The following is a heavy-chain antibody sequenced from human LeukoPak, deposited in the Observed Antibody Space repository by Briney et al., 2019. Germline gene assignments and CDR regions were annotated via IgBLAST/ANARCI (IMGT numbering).Heavy chain of an antibody. J-gene: IGHJ5*02. D-gene: IGHD6-13*01. Sequence: SSETLSLTCTVSGGSISSYYWSWIRQPPGKGLEWIGYIYYSGSTSYNPSLKSRVTISVDTSKNQFSLKLSSVTAADTAVYYCAREGSHSSSWRVDPWGQGTLVTVSS. CDR3: AREGSHSSSWRVDP. V-gene: IGHV4-30-4*08. CDR2: IYYSGST. CDR1: GGSISSYY.